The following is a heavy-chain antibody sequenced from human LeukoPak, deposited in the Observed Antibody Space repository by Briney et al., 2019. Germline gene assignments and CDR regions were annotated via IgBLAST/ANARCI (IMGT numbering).Heavy chain of an antibody. D-gene: IGHD3-10*01. CDR3: ARTTMVRGTYYMDV. V-gene: IGHV4-59*01. J-gene: IGHJ6*03. CDR2: MYYSGST. Sequence: KPSETLSLTCTVSGGSISNYYWTWIRQPPGKGLEWIGYMYYSGSTSYNPSLKGRVTISVDKSKKQFSLKLSSVTAADTAVYYCARTTMVRGTYYMDVWGKGTTVTVSS. CDR1: GGSISNYY.